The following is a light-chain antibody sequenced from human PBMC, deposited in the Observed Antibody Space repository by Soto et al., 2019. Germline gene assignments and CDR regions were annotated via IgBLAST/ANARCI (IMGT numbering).Light chain of an antibody. J-gene: IGKJ5*01. CDR3: QQSYITPPIT. V-gene: IGKV1-39*01. CDR2: AAS. Sequence: MTQTPSSLSALVGDRVTITCRASQSVSRYLNWYQHKPGKAPKLLINAASNLRSGVPSRFSGSGSGTDFTLTIDGLQPEDFAVYYCQQSYITPPITFGQGTRLELK. CDR1: QSVSRY.